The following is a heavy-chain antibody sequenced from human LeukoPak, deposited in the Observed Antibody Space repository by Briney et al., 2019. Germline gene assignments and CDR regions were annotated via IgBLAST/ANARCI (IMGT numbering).Heavy chain of an antibody. CDR1: GYTFTGYY. J-gene: IGHJ6*02. CDR2: INPNSGGT. V-gene: IGHV1-2*02. D-gene: IGHD4-11*01. CDR3: ARGHYSNYVRGGFYYYYGMDV. Sequence: ASVKVSCKASGYTFTGYYMHWVRQAPGQGPEWMGWINPNSGGTNYAQKFQGRVTMTRDTSISTAYMELSRLRSDDTAVYYRARGHYSNYVRGGFYYYYGMDVWGQGTTVTVSS.